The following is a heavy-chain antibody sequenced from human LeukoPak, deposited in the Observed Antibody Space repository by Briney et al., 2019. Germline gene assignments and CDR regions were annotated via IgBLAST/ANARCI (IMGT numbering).Heavy chain of an antibody. CDR2: ISWNSGSI. CDR1: GFTFDDYA. CDR3: AKTQSIAAAGTGAFDI. D-gene: IGHD6-13*01. Sequence: GGSLRLSCAASGFTFDDYAMHWVRQAPGKGLEWVSGISWNSGSIGYADSVKGRFTISRDNAKNSLYLQMNSLRAEDMALYYCAKTQSIAAAGTGAFDIWGQGTMVTVSS. J-gene: IGHJ3*02. V-gene: IGHV3-9*03.